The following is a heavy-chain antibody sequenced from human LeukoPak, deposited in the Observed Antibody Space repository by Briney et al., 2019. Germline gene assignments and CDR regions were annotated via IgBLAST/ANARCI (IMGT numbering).Heavy chain of an antibody. CDR3: ARAAGITPYYYYGMDV. CDR1: GDSVSSNSAA. CDR2: TYYRSKWYN. J-gene: IGHJ6*02. D-gene: IGHD3-10*01. Sequence: SQTLSLTCAISGDSVSSNSAAWNWIRQSPSRGLEWLGRTYYRSKWYNDYAVSVKSRITINPDTSKNQFSLQLNSVTPEDTAVYYCARAAGITPYYYYGMDVWGQGTTVTVSS. V-gene: IGHV6-1*01.